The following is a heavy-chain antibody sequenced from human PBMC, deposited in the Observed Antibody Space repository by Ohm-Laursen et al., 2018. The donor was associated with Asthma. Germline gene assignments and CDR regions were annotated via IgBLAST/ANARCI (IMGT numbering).Heavy chain of an antibody. Sequence: SLRLSCTASGFTFSSYAMHWVRQAPGKGLEWVAVISYDGSNKYYADSVKGRFTISRDNAKNTLYLEMNSLRAEDTAVYYCARGHSRGVSCSGGSCYWDFDYWGQGTLVTVSS. D-gene: IGHD2-15*01. CDR3: ARGHSRGVSCSGGSCYWDFDY. V-gene: IGHV3-30-3*01. CDR2: ISYDGSNK. J-gene: IGHJ4*02. CDR1: GFTFSSYA.